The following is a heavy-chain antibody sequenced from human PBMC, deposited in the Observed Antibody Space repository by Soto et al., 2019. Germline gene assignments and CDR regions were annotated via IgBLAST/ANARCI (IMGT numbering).Heavy chain of an antibody. J-gene: IGHJ5*02. Sequence: PSETLSLTCTVSGDSINSVRYYWGWIRQPPGKGLEWIGSIYYSGKTYYNPSLKRRVTISLDTSKNQFSLKLSAVSAADTAVYFGARSQLFYNNWFDPWGQGTVVTVSS. CDR2: IYYSGKT. D-gene: IGHD2-2*01. CDR3: ARSQLFYNNWFDP. CDR1: GDSINSVRYY. V-gene: IGHV4-39*01.